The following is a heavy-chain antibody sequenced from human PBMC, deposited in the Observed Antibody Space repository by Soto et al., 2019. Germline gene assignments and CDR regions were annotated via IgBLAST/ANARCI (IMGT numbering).Heavy chain of an antibody. CDR2: ISGSGGST. D-gene: IGHD3-10*01. J-gene: IGHJ3*02. CDR3: AEGGGTGWVGELLSHAFDI. V-gene: IGHV3-23*01. Sequence: GGSLRLSCAASGFTFSSYAMSWVRQAPGKGLEWVSAISGSGGSTYYADSVKGRFTISRDNSKNTLYLQMNSLRAEDTAVYYCAEGGGTGWVGELLSHAFDIWGQGTMVTVS. CDR1: GFTFSSYA.